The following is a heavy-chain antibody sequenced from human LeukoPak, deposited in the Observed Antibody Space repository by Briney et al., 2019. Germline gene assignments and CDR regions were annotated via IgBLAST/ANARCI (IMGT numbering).Heavy chain of an antibody. CDR1: GFTFSSYG. V-gene: IGHV3-30*18. CDR3: AKEGKTRNWNYYQAKAVY. D-gene: IGHD1-7*01. CDR2: ISYDGSNK. J-gene: IGHJ4*02. Sequence: GGSLRLSCAASGFTFSSYGMHWVRQAPGKGLEWVAVISYDGSNKYYADSVKGRFTISRDNSKNTLYLQMNSLRAEDTAVYYCAKEGKTRNWNYYQAKAVYWGQGTLVIVSA.